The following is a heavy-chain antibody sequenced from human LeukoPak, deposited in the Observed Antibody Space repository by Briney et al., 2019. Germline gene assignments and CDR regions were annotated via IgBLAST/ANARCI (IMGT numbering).Heavy chain of an antibody. CDR2: IYYNGFT. Sequence: PSETLSLTCIVSGGSISSGGDFWSWFRQHPGKGLEWIGYIYYNGFTYYNPSLKSRVTISVDTSKNQFSLEVSSVTAADTAVYYCARGGTWYYAFDYWGQGTLVTLSS. CDR1: GGSISSGGDF. D-gene: IGHD2-15*01. CDR3: ARGGTWYYAFDY. V-gene: IGHV4-31*03. J-gene: IGHJ4*02.